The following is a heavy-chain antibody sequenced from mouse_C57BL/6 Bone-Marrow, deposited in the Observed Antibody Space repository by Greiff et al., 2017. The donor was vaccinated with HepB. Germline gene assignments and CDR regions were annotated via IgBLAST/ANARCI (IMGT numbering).Heavy chain of an antibody. CDR1: GFTFSDYG. CDR3: ASTVVATHYFDY. CDR2: ISSGSSTI. Sequence: EVQLVESGGGLVKPGGSLKLSCAASGFTFSDYGMHWVRQAPEKGLEWVAYISSGSSTIYYADTVKGRFTISRDNAKNTLFLQMTSLRSEDTAMYYCASTVVATHYFDYWGQGTTLTVSS. J-gene: IGHJ2*01. D-gene: IGHD1-1*01. V-gene: IGHV5-17*01.